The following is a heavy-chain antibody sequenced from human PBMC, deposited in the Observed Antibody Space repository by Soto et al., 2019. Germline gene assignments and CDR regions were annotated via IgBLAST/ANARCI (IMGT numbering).Heavy chain of an antibody. CDR2: ISGSGGST. Sequence: PGGSLRLSCAASGFTFSSYAMSWVRQAPGKGLEWVSAISGSGGSTYYADSVKGRFTISRDNSKNTLYLQMNSLRAEDTAVYYCAKDKDRGYCSGGSCYPNEIVSFDYWGQGTLVTVSS. V-gene: IGHV3-23*01. CDR3: AKDKDRGYCSGGSCYPNEIVSFDY. J-gene: IGHJ4*02. D-gene: IGHD2-15*01. CDR1: GFTFSSYA.